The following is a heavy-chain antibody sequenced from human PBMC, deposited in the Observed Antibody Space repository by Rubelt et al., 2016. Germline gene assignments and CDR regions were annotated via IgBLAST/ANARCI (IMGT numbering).Heavy chain of an antibody. Sequence: EVQLVESGGCLVQPGRSLRLSCAASGFTFDDYAMHWVRQVPGKGLEWVSGISNSGDRTYYVASVKGRFIVSSDNSENTLYLQMSSLRAEDTAVYYWARDSGGLEDYFDYWGQGTLVTVSS. CDR3: ARDSGGLEDYFDY. CDR2: ISNSGDRT. CDR1: GFTFDDYA. D-gene: IGHD3-16*01. J-gene: IGHJ4*02. V-gene: IGHV3-23*04.